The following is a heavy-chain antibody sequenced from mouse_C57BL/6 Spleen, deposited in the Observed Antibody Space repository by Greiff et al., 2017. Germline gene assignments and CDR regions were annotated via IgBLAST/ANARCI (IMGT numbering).Heavy chain of an antibody. CDR3: TRSLSPQAWFAY. V-gene: IGHV1-15*01. J-gene: IGHJ3*01. D-gene: IGHD2-3*01. CDR2: IDPETGGT. Sequence: VQLQQSGAELVRPGASVTLSCKASGYTFTDYEMHWVKQTPVHGLEWIGSIDPETGGTAYNQKFKGKAILTADKSSSTAYIELRSLTSADSAVYYCTRSLSPQAWFAYWGQGTLVTVSA. CDR1: GYTFTDYE.